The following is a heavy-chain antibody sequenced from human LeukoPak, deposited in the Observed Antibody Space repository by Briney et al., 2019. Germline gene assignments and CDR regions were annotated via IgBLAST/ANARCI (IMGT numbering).Heavy chain of an antibody. CDR2: IYHSGST. V-gene: IGHV4-4*02. CDR1: GGSISSSNW. Sequence: SGTLSLTCALSGGSISSSNWWSWVRQPPGKGLEWIGEIYHSGSTNYNPSLKSRVTISVDTSKNQFSLKLSSVTAADTAVYYRAEEVPGYNYGDAAFDIWGQGTMVTVSS. D-gene: IGHD5-18*01. J-gene: IGHJ3*02. CDR3: AEEVPGYNYGDAAFDI.